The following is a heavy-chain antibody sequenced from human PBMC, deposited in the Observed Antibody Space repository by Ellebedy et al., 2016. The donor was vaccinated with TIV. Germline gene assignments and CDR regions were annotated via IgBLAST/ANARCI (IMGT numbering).Heavy chain of an antibody. Sequence: SETLSLTRTVSGGSISDSSWSWIRQAPGKGLEWIAYIHYSGSIDYSPSLKSRLTVSRDTSKNEVSLSVTSVTAADTAVYYCARDRFWGNWRYKGNWLDPWGQGTLVTVS. CDR2: IHYSGSI. V-gene: IGHV4-59*01. J-gene: IGHJ5*02. D-gene: IGHD1-1*01. CDR1: GGSISDSS. CDR3: ARDRFWGNWRYKGNWLDP.